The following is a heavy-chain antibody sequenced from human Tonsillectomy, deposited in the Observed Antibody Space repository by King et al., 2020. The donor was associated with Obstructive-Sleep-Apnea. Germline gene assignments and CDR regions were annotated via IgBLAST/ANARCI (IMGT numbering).Heavy chain of an antibody. J-gene: IGHJ4*02. CDR2: IGSDGATI. CDR1: GFSFREFA. D-gene: IGHD1-26*01. Sequence: VQLVESGGGLVQPGGSLRLSCSASGFSFREFALHWVRQAPGKGLEHVSSIGSDGATIHYADSVKDRFTVSRDNSKNTLYLQMGSLRPEDMAVYYCARGAREQDYWVQGTLVVVSS. V-gene: IGHV3-64*07. CDR3: ARGAREQDY.